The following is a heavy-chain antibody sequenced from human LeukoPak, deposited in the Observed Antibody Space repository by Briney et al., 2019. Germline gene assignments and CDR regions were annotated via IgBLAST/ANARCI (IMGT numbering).Heavy chain of an antibody. D-gene: IGHD3-10*01. J-gene: IGHJ6*02. V-gene: IGHV4-4*07. Sequence: SETLSLTCTVSGGSISSYYWSWIRQPAGKGLEWIGRIYTSGSTNYNPSLKSRVTMSVDTSENQFSLKLSSVTAADTAVYYCARTPMVRSANWGYGMDVWGQGTTVTVSS. CDR1: GGSISSYY. CDR3: ARTPMVRSANWGYGMDV. CDR2: IYTSGST.